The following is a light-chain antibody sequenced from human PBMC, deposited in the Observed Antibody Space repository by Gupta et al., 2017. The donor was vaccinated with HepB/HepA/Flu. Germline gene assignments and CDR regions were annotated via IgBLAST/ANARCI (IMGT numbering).Light chain of an antibody. Sequence: EIVLTQSPPTLSSSPGERATRSCRASQSVSSYLAWYQQKPGQAPRLLIYDGSNRATGIPARFSGSGSGTDFTLTISSLEPEDFAIYYCQQRSNCPWTFGQGTKVEIK. CDR1: QSVSSY. V-gene: IGKV3-11*01. CDR2: DGS. CDR3: QQRSNCPWT. J-gene: IGKJ1*01.